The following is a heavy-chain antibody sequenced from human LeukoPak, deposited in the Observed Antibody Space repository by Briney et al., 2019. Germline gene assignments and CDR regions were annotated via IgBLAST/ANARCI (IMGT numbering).Heavy chain of an antibody. Sequence: ASVKVSCKASGYTFTGYYMHWVRQAPGQGLEWMGWINPSGGSTSYAQKFQGRVTMTRDTSTSTVYMELSSLRSEDTAVYYCAREGYSYGYGDYWGQGTLVTVSS. CDR3: AREGYSYGYGDY. D-gene: IGHD5-18*01. J-gene: IGHJ4*02. CDR1: GYTFTGYY. CDR2: INPSGGST. V-gene: IGHV1-46*01.